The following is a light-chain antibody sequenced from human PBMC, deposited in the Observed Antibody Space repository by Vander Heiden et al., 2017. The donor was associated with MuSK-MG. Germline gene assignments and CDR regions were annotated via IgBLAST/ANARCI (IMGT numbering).Light chain of an antibody. CDR1: QSVSSY. J-gene: IGKJ4*01. CDR2: DAS. Sequence: EIVLTQSPATLSLSPGERATLSCRASQSVSSYLAWYQRKPGQAPRLLIYDASNRAHGIPDRFSGSGSGTDFTLTISSLEPEDFAVYYWQQRSNLLTFGGGTKVEIK. V-gene: IGKV3-11*01. CDR3: QQRSNLLT.